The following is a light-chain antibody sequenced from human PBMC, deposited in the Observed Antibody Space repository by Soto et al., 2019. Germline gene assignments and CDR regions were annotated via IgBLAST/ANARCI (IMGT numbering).Light chain of an antibody. J-gene: IGKJ1*01. Sequence: IQMTQSPSTLSASIGDTVTITCRASQSINRWLAWYQQKPGEAPKLLIYDASSLESGVPSRFSGTGSGTEFTLIISSLQPDDFATYYCQQCGSYWTCGQGTKVEIK. CDR3: QQCGSYWT. V-gene: IGKV1-5*01. CDR2: DAS. CDR1: QSINRW.